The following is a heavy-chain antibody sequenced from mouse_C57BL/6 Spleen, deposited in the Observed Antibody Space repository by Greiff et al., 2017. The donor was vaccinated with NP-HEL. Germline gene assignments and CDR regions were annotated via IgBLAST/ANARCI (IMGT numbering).Heavy chain of an antibody. D-gene: IGHD2-2*01. V-gene: IGHV5-16*01. CDR3: ARSMVTRAMDY. Sequence: EVKLMESEGGLVQPGSSMKLSCTASGFTFSDYYMAWVRQVPEKGLEWVANINYDGSSTYYLDSLKSRFIISRDNAKNILYLQMSSLKAEDTATYYCARSMVTRAMDYWGQGTSVTVSS. CDR1: GFTFSDYY. CDR2: INYDGSST. J-gene: IGHJ4*01.